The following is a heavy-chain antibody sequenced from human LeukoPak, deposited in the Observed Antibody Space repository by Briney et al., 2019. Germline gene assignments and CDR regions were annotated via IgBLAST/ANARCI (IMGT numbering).Heavy chain of an antibody. V-gene: IGHV4-39*01. CDR1: GGSTRISSYY. Sequence: ETLCLTCTLSGGSTRISSYYSGCIRHPPGNWLGWIRSVYYSGYTYYNPSRNSRVTISVDTSNNQFSLKLNSVTPTPPAVYYCARRRSVSFYGPPSWFDPWGQGTLVTVSA. J-gene: IGHJ5*02. D-gene: IGHD4-17*01. CDR2: VYYSGYT. CDR3: ARRRSVSFYGPPSWFDP.